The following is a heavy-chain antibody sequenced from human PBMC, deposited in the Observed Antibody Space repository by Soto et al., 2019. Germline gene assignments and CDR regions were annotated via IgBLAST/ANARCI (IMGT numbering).Heavy chain of an antibody. D-gene: IGHD1-20*01. CDR3: MTDVFPFPALGDNSDFGS. CDR1: GSSIGREAYY. Sequence: SGALSPSCTGSGSSIGREAYYRTWIRQHPGQGLEWIGSIYYTGTTFYNPSLDSRVTITVDTPRNHFSQKVTSGTVADPAVYYCMTDVFPFPALGDNSDFGSWGPGPLVTVSS. CDR2: IYYTGTT. V-gene: IGHV4-31*08. J-gene: IGHJ4*02.